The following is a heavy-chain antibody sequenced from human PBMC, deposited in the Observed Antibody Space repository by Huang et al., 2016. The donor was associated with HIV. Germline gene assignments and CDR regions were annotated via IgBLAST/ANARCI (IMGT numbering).Heavy chain of an antibody. D-gene: IGHD5-18*01. CDR1: GYSFAKYW. CDR3: ARLDTARNYYYYGLDV. J-gene: IGHJ6*02. Sequence: EEQLVQSGAEVKKPGESLKISCEGSGYSFAKYWIGWVRQMPGKGLEWMGIIEPDDADTRYSPSVQGQVSISADKSISTAYLQWSSLKASDTAMYYCARLDTARNYYYYGLDVWGQGTSVIVSS. CDR2: IEPDDADT. V-gene: IGHV5-51*01.